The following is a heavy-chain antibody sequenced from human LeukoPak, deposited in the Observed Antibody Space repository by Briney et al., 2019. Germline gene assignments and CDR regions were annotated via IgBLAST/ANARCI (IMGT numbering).Heavy chain of an antibody. D-gene: IGHD3-22*01. CDR3: ARDHHRRLYDSQARDTFDL. J-gene: IGHJ3*01. V-gene: IGHV3-48*01. CDR2: IGSSSSTI. Sequence: GGSLRLSCAASGFTFSSYTMNWVRQAPGKGLEWVSYIGSSSSTIYCADSVKGRFTISRDNAKNSLCLQMNSLRAEDTAVYYCARDHHRRLYDSQARDTFDLWGQGTMVTVSS. CDR1: GFTFSSYT.